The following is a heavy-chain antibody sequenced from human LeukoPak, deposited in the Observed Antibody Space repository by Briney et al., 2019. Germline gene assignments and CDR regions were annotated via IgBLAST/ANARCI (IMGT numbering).Heavy chain of an antibody. V-gene: IGHV4-34*01. Sequence: PSETLSLTCAVYGGSFSGYYWSWIRQPLGKGLEWIGEINHSGSTNYNLSLKSRVTISVDTSKNQFSLKLSSVTAADTAVYYCARAGGQQLVLFQLDYGMDVWGQGTTVTVSS. CDR3: ARAGGQQLVLFQLDYGMDV. CDR1: GGSFSGYY. J-gene: IGHJ6*02. D-gene: IGHD6-13*01. CDR2: INHSGST.